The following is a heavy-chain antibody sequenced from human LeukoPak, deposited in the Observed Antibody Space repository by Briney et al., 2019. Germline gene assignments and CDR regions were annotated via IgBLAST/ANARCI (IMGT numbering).Heavy chain of an antibody. Sequence: GGSLRLSCAASGFTFSNAWMSWVRQAPGKGLEWVGRIKSKTDGGTTDYATPVKGRFSISRDDSKNTLYLQMNSLKTEDTAVYYCTTALGYCTNGVCPYWGQGTLVTVSS. CDR1: GFTFSNAW. CDR2: IKSKTDGGTT. D-gene: IGHD2-8*01. CDR3: TTALGYCTNGVCPY. V-gene: IGHV3-15*01. J-gene: IGHJ4*02.